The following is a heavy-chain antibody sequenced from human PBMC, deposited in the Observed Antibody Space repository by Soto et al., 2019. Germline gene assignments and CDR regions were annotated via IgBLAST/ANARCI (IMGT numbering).Heavy chain of an antibody. CDR1: GGSIGSGDYY. V-gene: IGHV4-30-4*01. Sequence: PSETLSLTCTVSGGSIGSGDYYWSWIRQPPGKGLEWIGYIYYSGSTYYNPSLKSRVTISVDTSKNQFSLKLSSVTAADTAVYYCASSITMVRGVIDWFNPWGQGTLVTVSS. J-gene: IGHJ5*02. CDR3: ASSITMVRGVIDWFNP. CDR2: IYYSGST. D-gene: IGHD3-10*01.